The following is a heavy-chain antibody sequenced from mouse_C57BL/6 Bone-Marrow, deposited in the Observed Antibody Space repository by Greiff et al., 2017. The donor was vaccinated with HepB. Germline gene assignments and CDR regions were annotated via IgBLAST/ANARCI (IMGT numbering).Heavy chain of an antibody. V-gene: IGHV2-2*01. CDR3: ARGRIYLDY. CDR1: GFSFTSYG. Sequence: QVQLQQSGPGLVQPSQSLSITCTVSGFSFTSYGVHWVRQSPGKGLEWLGVIRSGGSTDYNAAFISRLSISKDNSKSQVFFKMNSLQADDTAIYYCARGRIYLDYWGQGTTLTVSS. J-gene: IGHJ2*01. CDR2: IRSGGST.